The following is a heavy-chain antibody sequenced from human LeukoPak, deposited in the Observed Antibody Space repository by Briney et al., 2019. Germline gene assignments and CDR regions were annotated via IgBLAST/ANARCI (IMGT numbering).Heavy chain of an antibody. CDR2: ISAYNGNT. CDR1: NYTFTSYD. D-gene: IGHD3-10*01. CDR3: ARIGDLAKSMRSGSYYSYAGTFDY. V-gene: IGHV1-18*01. Sequence: ASLKVSCKASNYTFTSYDISWVRQAPGQGLEWMGWISAYNGNTKYAQKLQGRVTMTTDTSTSTAYMELRSLRSDDTAVYYCARIGDLAKSMRSGSYYSYAGTFDYWGQGTLVTVSS. J-gene: IGHJ4*02.